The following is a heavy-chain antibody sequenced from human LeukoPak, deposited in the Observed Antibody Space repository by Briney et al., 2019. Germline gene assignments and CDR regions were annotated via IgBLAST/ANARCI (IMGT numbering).Heavy chain of an antibody. Sequence: GGSLRLSCAASGFTFSSYAMSWVRQAPGKGLEWVSAISGSGGSTYYADSVKGRFTISRDNSKNTLYLQMNSLRAEDTAVYYCAKAPKNYYGSGSYDDYWGQGTLVTISS. J-gene: IGHJ4*02. CDR3: AKAPKNYYGSGSYDDY. V-gene: IGHV3-23*01. CDR1: GFTFSSYA. D-gene: IGHD3-10*01. CDR2: ISGSGGST.